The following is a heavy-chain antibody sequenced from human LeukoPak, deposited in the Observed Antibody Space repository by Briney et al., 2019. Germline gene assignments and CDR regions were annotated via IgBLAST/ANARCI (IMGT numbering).Heavy chain of an antibody. J-gene: IGHJ3*02. Sequence: GASVKVSCKASGGTFSSYAISWVRQAPGQGLEWMGGIIPIFGTANYAQKFQGRVTITADESTSTAYMELSSLRSEDTAVYYCARESSSWYLDDFDIWGQGTMVTVSS. CDR2: IIPIFGTA. CDR1: GGTFSSYA. CDR3: ARESSSWYLDDFDI. V-gene: IGHV1-69*13. D-gene: IGHD6-13*01.